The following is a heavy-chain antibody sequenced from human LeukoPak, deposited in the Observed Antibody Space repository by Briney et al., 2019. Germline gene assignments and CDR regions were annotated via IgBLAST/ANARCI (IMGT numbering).Heavy chain of an antibody. D-gene: IGHD6-13*01. CDR3: ARQRGADSSSWSSYYYYYYYMDV. V-gene: IGHV4-34*01. CDR2: INHSGST. CDR1: GGSFSGYY. J-gene: IGHJ6*03. Sequence: SETLSLTCAVYGGSFSGYYWSWIRQPPGKGLEWIGEINHSGSTNYNPSLKSRVTISVDTSKNQFSLKLSSVTAADTAVYYCARQRGADSSSWSSYYYYYYYMDVWGKGTTVTISS.